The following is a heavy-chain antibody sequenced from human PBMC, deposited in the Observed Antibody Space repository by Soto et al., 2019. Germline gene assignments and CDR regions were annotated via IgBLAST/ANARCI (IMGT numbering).Heavy chain of an antibody. V-gene: IGHV4-34*01. CDR3: ARGPSNATMILGGFDY. CDR2: INHSGST. Sequence: QVQLQQWGAGLLKPSETLSLTCAVYGGSFSGYYWSWIRQPPGKGLEWIGEINHSGSTNYNPSLKSRVTISVVTSKNQFSLKLSSVTAADTAVYYCARGPSNATMILGGFDYWGQGTLVTVSS. J-gene: IGHJ4*02. D-gene: IGHD3-22*01. CDR1: GGSFSGYY.